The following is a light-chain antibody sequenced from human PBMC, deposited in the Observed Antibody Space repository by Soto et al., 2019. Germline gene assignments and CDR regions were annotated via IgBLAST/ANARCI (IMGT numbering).Light chain of an antibody. CDR3: ATWDGGLTPQGV. CDR1: TSNIGKYY. V-gene: IGLV1-51*01. Sequence: QSVLSHPPSVSAAPGQSVTISFSGSTSNIGKYYVSWYQQFPGTAPRLLIYDNNQRPSGIPDRFSGSKSGTSATLAITGLQTGDEADYYCATWDGGLTPQGVFGTGTKLTVL. J-gene: IGLJ1*01. CDR2: DNN.